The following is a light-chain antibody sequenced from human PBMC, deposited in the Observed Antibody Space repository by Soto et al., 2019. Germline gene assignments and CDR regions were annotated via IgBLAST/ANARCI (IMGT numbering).Light chain of an antibody. J-gene: IGLJ1*01. CDR1: SSDVGGYNY. CDR2: DVS. V-gene: IGLV2-14*03. CDR3: NSYTTSSTYV. Sequence: QSLLTHPASLSGSPGQSITISCTGTSSDVGGYNYVSWYQQHPGKAPKLIIYDVSNRPSGVSNRFSGSKSGNTASLTISGLQAEDEADYYCNSYTTSSTYVFGTGTKVTVL.